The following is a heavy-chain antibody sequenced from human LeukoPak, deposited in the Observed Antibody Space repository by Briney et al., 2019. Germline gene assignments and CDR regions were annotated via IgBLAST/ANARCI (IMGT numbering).Heavy chain of an antibody. CDR1: GYTFTGYY. Sequence: ASVKVSCKASGYTFTGYYMHWVRQAPGQGLEWMGWINSNSGGTNYAQKFQGRVTMTRDTSISTAYMELSRLRSDDTAVYYCARDGGITMTPFDPWGQGTLVTVSS. D-gene: IGHD3-22*01. CDR3: ARDGGITMTPFDP. V-gene: IGHV1-2*02. J-gene: IGHJ5*02. CDR2: INSNSGGT.